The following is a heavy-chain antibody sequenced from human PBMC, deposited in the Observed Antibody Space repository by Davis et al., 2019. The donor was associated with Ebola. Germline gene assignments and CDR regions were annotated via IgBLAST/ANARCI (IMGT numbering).Heavy chain of an antibody. V-gene: IGHV1-69*04. D-gene: IGHD3-22*01. CDR2: IMTILGIA. J-gene: IGHJ4*02. CDR1: GGTFSSYA. CDR3: ARPDSRGYYFFDY. Sequence: AASVKVSCKASGGTFSSYAISWVRQAPGQGLEWMGRIMTILGIANYAQKFQGRVTITADKSTSTAYMELISLRSEDTAVYYCARPDSRGYYFFDYWGQGTLVTVSS.